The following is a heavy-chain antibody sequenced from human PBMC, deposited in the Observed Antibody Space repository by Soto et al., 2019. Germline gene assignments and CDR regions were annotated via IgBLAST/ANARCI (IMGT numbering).Heavy chain of an antibody. V-gene: IGHV2-26*01. J-gene: IGHJ4*02. D-gene: IGHD4-17*01. CDR3: ARIRAGDYFDY. CDR2: IFSNDEK. Sequence: QVTLKESGPVLVKPTETLTLTCTVSGFSLSNARMGVSWIRQPPGKALEWLAHIFSNDEKSYITSLKSRLTISKDTSKSQVVLTMTNMDPVDTATYYCARIRAGDYFDYWGQGTLVTVSS. CDR1: GFSLSNARMG.